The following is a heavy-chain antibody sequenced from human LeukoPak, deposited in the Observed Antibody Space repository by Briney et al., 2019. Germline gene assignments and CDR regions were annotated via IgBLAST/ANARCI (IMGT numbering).Heavy chain of an antibody. D-gene: IGHD3-9*01. J-gene: IGHJ3*02. CDR2: ISVYNGNT. CDR1: GYTFTNYG. V-gene: IGHV1-18*01. CDR3: ARDPEYYDILTGYYKGAFDI. Sequence: GASVKVSCKASGYTFTNYGISWVRQAPGQGLEWMGWISVYNGNTNYAQKLQGRVTMTTDASTSTAYMELRSLRSDDTAVYYCARDPEYYDILTGYYKGAFDIWGQGTMVTVSS.